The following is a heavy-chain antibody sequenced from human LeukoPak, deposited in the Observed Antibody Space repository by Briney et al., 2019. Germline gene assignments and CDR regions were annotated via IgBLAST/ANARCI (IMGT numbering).Heavy chain of an antibody. D-gene: IGHD1-26*01. CDR3: ARGRQWELLRKYCFDY. J-gene: IGHJ4*02. CDR2: IYHSGST. Sequence: SETLSLTCAVSGGSISSTNWWSWVRQSPGKGLEWIGEIYHSGSTNYNPSLKSRVTISVDTSKNQFSLKLSSVTAADTAVYYCARGRQWELLRKYCFDYWGQGTLVTVSS. V-gene: IGHV4-4*02. CDR1: GGSISSTNW.